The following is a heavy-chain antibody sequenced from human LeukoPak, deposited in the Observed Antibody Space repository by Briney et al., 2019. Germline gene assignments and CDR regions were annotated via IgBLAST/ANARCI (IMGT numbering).Heavy chain of an antibody. J-gene: IGHJ4*02. CDR1: GFIFSSYS. V-gene: IGHV3-30*03. D-gene: IGHD3-10*01. Sequence: PGGSLRLSCAASGFIFSSYSMNWVRQAPGKGLEWVAVMPNDSRNNYYAESVKGRFTISRDNSKNTLYLQMNSLKTEDTAVYYCTRLRGEKASGDYWGQGTLVTVSS. CDR3: TRLRGEKASGDY. CDR2: MPNDSRNN.